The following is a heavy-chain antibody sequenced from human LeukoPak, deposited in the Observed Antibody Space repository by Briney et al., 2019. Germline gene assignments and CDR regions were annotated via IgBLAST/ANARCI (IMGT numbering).Heavy chain of an antibody. CDR1: GFSLSTSGVG. Sequence: SGPTLVNPTQTLTLTCTFSGFSLSTSGVGVGWIRQPPGKALEWLALIYWDDDKRYSPSLKSRLTITKDTSKNQVVLTMTNMDPVDTATYYCAHFPSIEYSSPKGFDYWGQGTLVTVSS. V-gene: IGHV2-5*02. J-gene: IGHJ4*02. D-gene: IGHD6-6*01. CDR2: IYWDDDK. CDR3: AHFPSIEYSSPKGFDY.